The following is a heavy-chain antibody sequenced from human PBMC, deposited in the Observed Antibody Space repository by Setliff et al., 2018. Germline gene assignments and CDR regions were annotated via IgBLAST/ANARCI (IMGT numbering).Heavy chain of an antibody. CDR3: LRIRLVPHGHS. CDR2: ISYSGGT. V-gene: IGHV4-61*10. J-gene: IGHJ4*02. D-gene: IGHD2-15*01. CDR1: GVSVSSVNSY. Sequence: SETLSLTCTVSGVSVSSVNSYWSWIRQPAGEGLEWIGHISYSGGTIYNPSLRSRVTISIDTSKNQFSLKANSVTAADTAVYYCLRIRLVPHGHSWGQGTLVTVSS.